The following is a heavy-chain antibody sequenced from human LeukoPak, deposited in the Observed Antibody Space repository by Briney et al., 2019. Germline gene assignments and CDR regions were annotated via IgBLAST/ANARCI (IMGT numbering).Heavy chain of an antibody. CDR3: AKRKTAWWYFDY. V-gene: IGHV3-23*01. Sequence: ETLSLTCAVYGGSFSGYYWSWVRQAPGKGLEWVSAISGSGGSTYYADSVKGRFTISRDNSKNTLYLQMNSLRAEDTAVYYCAKRKTAWWYFDYWGQGTLVTVSS. D-gene: IGHD2-15*01. CDR2: ISGSGGST. CDR1: GGSFSGYY. J-gene: IGHJ4*02.